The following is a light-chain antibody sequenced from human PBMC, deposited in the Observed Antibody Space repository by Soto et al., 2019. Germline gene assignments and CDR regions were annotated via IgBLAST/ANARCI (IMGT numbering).Light chain of an antibody. CDR1: TSDIGTYNY. CDR3: ASFTTGSTRV. J-gene: IGLJ1*01. Sequence: QSALTQPASVSGSPGQSITVSCTGTTSDIGTYNYMSWYQQHPGKAPKLIIYEVNNRPSGVSNRFSGSKSANTASLTISGLQAEDEADYYCASFTTGSTRVFGTGTKVTVL. V-gene: IGLV2-14*01. CDR2: EVN.